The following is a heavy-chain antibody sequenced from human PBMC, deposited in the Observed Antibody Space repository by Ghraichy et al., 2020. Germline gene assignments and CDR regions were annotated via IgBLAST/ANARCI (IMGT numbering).Heavy chain of an antibody. Sequence: ASVKVSCKASGYTFTGYYMHWVRQAPGQGLEWMGWINPNSGGTNYAQKFQGRVTMTRDTSISTAYMELSRLRSDDTAVYYCARSPQGYCSGGSCYSGAWFDPWGQGTLVTVSS. V-gene: IGHV1-2*02. J-gene: IGHJ5*02. CDR2: INPNSGGT. D-gene: IGHD2-15*01. CDR1: GYTFTGYY. CDR3: ARSPQGYCSGGSCYSGAWFDP.